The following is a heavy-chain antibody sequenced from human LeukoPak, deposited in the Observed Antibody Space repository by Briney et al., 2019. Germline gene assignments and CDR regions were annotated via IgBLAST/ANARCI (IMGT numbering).Heavy chain of an antibody. J-gene: IGHJ4*02. CDR2: IRYDGSNK. D-gene: IGHD1-26*01. Sequence: PGGSLRLSCAASGFTFTTYGMHWVRQAPGKGLEWVAFIRYDGSNKYYTDSVKGRFTISRDNSKNTLYLQMNSLRAEDTAVYYCRGLGDYWGQGTLVTVSS. CDR1: GFTFTTYG. CDR3: RGLGDY. V-gene: IGHV3-30*02.